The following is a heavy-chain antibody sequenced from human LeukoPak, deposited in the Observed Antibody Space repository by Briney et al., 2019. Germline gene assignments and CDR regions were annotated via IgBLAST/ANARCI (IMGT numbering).Heavy chain of an antibody. Sequence: GGSLRLSCAASGFSFSTYNVHWVRQAPGEGLERVAVISYDRTNEFYANSVKGRFTTSSDNSKSTLYLQMNSLRAEDTAVYYCAREYISGWYDYWGQGTLVTVSS. CDR1: GFSFSTYN. V-gene: IGHV3-30-3*01. CDR2: ISYDRTNE. CDR3: AREYISGWYDY. D-gene: IGHD6-19*01. J-gene: IGHJ4*02.